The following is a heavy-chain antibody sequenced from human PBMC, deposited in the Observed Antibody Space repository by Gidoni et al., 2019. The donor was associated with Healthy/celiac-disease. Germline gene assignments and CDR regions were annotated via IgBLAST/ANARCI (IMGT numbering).Heavy chain of an antibody. V-gene: IGHV3-30*18. J-gene: IGHJ4*02. CDR1: GFTFSSYG. Sequence: QVQLVESGGGVVQPGRSLRLSCAASGFTFSSYGMHWVRQAPGKGLEWVAVISYDGSNKYYADSVKGRFTISRDNSKNTLYLQMNSLRAEDTAVYYCAKDPRVDYWGQGTLVTVSS. CDR2: ISYDGSNK. CDR3: AKDPRVDY.